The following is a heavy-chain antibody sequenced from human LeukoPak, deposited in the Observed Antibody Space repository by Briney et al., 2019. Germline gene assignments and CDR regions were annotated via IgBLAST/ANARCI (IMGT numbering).Heavy chain of an antibody. CDR1: GYTFTSYD. CDR3: ASLTRGGDPLTESPRNWYFDL. Sequence: ASVKVSCKASGYTFTSYDINWVRQATGQGLEWMGWMNPNSGNTGYAQKFRGRVTMTRNTSISTAYMELSSLRSEDTAVYYCASLTRGGDPLTESPRNWYFDLWGRGTLVTVSS. D-gene: IGHD1-20*01. V-gene: IGHV1-8*01. CDR2: MNPNSGNT. J-gene: IGHJ2*01.